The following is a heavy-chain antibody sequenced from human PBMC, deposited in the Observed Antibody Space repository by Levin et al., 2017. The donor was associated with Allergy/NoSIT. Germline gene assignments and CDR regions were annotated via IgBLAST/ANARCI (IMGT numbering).Heavy chain of an antibody. Sequence: PGGSLRLSCAASGFTFGSYGMSWVRQAPGKGLEWVSAISAGGGSTYYADSVKGRFTISRDNSKNTMYLQMNRQRAEDTAVYYCAKSFRALGDYHSFDYWGQGTLVTVSS. CDR3: AKSFRALGDYHSFDY. D-gene: IGHD4-17*01. J-gene: IGHJ4*02. V-gene: IGHV3-23*01. CDR1: GFTFGSYG. CDR2: ISAGGGST.